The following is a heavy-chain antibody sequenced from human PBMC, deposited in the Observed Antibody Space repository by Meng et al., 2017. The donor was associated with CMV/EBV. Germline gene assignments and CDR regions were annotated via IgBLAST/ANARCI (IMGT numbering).Heavy chain of an antibody. CDR2: IYHSGST. D-gene: IGHD1-26*01. Sequence: SDTLSLTCTVSGYSISSGYYRGWIRPPPGKGLEWIGSIYHSGSTYYNPSLKSRVTIPVDTAKNQFSQKLGSVTAADTAVYYCARVGGSLPDYWGQGTLVTVSS. V-gene: IGHV4-38-2*02. CDR3: ARVGGSLPDY. CDR1: GYSISSGYY. J-gene: IGHJ4*02.